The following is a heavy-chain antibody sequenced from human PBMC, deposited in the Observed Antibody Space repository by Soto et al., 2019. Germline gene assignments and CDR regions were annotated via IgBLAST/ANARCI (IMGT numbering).Heavy chain of an antibody. CDR3: GRVPVDTYMIYWSDP. CDR2: IYFTGST. CDR1: GDSVISVNYY. J-gene: IGHJ5*02. V-gene: IGHV4-61*01. Sequence: LSLTCTVSGDSVISVNYYWTWIRQPPWKGLEWIGSIYFTGSTNYNPSLKSRLTMSIDTSRNLFSLRLDSVTAADTAVYYCGRVPVDTYMIYWSDPWGQGTLVTVSS. D-gene: IGHD3-16*01.